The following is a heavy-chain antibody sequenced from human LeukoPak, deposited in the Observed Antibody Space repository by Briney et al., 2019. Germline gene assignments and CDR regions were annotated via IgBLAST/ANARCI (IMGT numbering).Heavy chain of an antibody. D-gene: IGHD6-6*01. Sequence: SETLSLTCAVYGGSFSGYYWSWIRQPPGKGLEWIGEINHSGSTNYNPSLKSRVTISVDTSKNQFSLKLSSVAAADTAVYYCARGRSSSSGPQYYYYYMDVWGKGTTVTVSS. CDR2: INHSGST. CDR1: GGSFSGYY. J-gene: IGHJ6*03. V-gene: IGHV4-34*01. CDR3: ARGRSSSSGPQYYYYYMDV.